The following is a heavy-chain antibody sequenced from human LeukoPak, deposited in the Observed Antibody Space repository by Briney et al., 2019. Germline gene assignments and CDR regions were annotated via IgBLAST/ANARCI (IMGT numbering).Heavy chain of an antibody. V-gene: IGHV4-59*08. CDR3: ARLPRGYYDILTGRRNYYFDY. D-gene: IGHD3-9*01. CDR2: IYYSGCT. CDR1: GGSISSYY. Sequence: SETLSLTCTVSGGSISSYYWSWIRQPPGKGLEWIGCIYYSGCTNYNPSLKSRVTISVDTSKNQFSLKLSPVTAADTAVYFCARLPRGYYDILTGRRNYYFDYWGQGTLVTVSS. J-gene: IGHJ4*02.